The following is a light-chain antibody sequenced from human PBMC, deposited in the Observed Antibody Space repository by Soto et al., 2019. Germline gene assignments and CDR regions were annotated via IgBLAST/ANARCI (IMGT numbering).Light chain of an antibody. J-gene: IGLJ2*01. V-gene: IGLV4-69*01. CDR2: LNRDASH. CDR1: SGHSNYA. CDR3: QTWGTGIVI. Sequence: QPVLTQSPSASASLGASVKLTCTLSSGHSNYAIAGPQQQPEKGPRYLMKLNRDASHSKGDGIPNRFSCSSSGAERSLTITSLQSEDEADYYCQTWGTGIVIFGGGTKLTVL.